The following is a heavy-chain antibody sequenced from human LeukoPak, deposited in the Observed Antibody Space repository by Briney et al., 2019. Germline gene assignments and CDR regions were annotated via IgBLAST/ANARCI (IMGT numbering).Heavy chain of an antibody. CDR1: GGSINTFY. V-gene: IGHV4-4*07. CDR3: AREPDYGSGLFYYGLDV. CDR2: IYTGGYT. D-gene: IGHD3-10*01. Sequence: PSETLSLTCTVSGGSINTFYWSWIRQPAGKGLEWIGRIYTGGYTNYNPSLKSRVTISLDRSTNQVSLKLSSVTAADTAMYYCAREPDYGSGLFYYGLDVWGQGTTVTVSS. J-gene: IGHJ6*02.